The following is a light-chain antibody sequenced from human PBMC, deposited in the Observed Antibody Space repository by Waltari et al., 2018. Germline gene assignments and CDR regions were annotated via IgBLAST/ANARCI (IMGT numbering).Light chain of an antibody. CDR1: STYVGCYDD. CDR2: DVS. V-gene: IGLV2-11*01. Sequence: QSALTQPLPVSGPPGQSGAISSTGTSTYVGCYDDVPWFQQHPGKAPKLMIYDVSKRPSGVPDRFSGSKSGNTASLTISGLQAEDEADYYCCSYAGSCYVFGTGTKITVL. CDR3: CSYAGSCYV. J-gene: IGLJ1*01.